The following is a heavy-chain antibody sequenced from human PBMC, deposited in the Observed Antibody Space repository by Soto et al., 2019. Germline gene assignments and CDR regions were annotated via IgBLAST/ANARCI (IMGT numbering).Heavy chain of an antibody. CDR2: VFHSGTT. J-gene: IGHJ6*02. Sequence: LSLTCTVSGDSITSGTYYWSWIRQPPGKGLEWVGFVFHSGTTFYNPSLKSRVLMSADTSKNQFSLNVRSLTAADTAVYYCARARGYCTGASCSLFYFYGLDVWGQGTTVTVSS. V-gene: IGHV4-30-4*01. CDR3: ARARGYCTGASCSLFYFYGLDV. CDR1: GDSITSGTYY. D-gene: IGHD2-8*02.